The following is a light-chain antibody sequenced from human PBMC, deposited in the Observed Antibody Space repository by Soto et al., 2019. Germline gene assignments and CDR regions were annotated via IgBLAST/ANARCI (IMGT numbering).Light chain of an antibody. Sequence: DVVMTQSPVSLTVTPGEPASISCRSSQSLLHSNGYSYVDWYLQKPGQPPQLLIYSVSNRASGVTARFSGSGSGTDFTLRISRVEAEDVGVYYCMQPLRDPLTFGGGTKVEIK. CDR1: QSLLHSNGYSY. CDR3: MQPLRDPLT. V-gene: IGKV2-28*01. J-gene: IGKJ4*01. CDR2: SVS.